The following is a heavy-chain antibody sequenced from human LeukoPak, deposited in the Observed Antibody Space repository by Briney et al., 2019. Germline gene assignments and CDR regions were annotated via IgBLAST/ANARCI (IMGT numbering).Heavy chain of an antibody. CDR3: AKDRIVVVPAPNWFDP. V-gene: IGHV3-23*01. CDR2: ISGSGGST. D-gene: IGHD2-2*01. J-gene: IGHJ5*02. CDR1: GFTFSSYA. Sequence: GGSLRLSCAASGFTFSSYAMSWIRQAPGKGLEWVSAISGSGGSTYYADSVKGRFTISRDNSKNTLYLQMNSLRAKDTAVYYCAKDRIVVVPAPNWFDPWGQGTLVTVSS.